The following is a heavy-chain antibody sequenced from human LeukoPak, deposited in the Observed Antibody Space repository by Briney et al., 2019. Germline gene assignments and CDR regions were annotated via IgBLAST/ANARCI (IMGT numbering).Heavy chain of an antibody. D-gene: IGHD3-3*01. V-gene: IGHV4-4*07. CDR2: IYTSGST. CDR1: GGSISSYY. Sequence: PSETLSLTCTVSGGSISSYYWSWIRQPAGKGLEWIGRIYTSGSTNYNPSLKSRVTMSVDTSKNQFSLKLSSVTAADTAVYYCARDKYDFWSGDNWFDPWGQGTLVTVSS. J-gene: IGHJ5*02. CDR3: ARDKYDFWSGDNWFDP.